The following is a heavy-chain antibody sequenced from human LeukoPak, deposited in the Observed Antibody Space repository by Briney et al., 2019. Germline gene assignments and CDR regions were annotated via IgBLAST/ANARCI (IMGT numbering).Heavy chain of an antibody. CDR2: INHSGST. D-gene: IGHD6-19*01. Sequence: KPSETLSLTCAVYGGSFSGYYWSWIRQPPGKGLEWIGEINHSGSTNYNPSLKSRITISVDTSKNQFSLKLSSVTAADTAVYYCARVTLSGWYGYYWGQGTLVTVSS. CDR1: GGSFSGYY. J-gene: IGHJ4*02. CDR3: ARVTLSGWYGYY. V-gene: IGHV4-34*01.